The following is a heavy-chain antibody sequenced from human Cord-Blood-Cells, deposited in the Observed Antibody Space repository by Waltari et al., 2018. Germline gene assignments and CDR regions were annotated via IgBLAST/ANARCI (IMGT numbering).Heavy chain of an antibody. CDR2: IIPIFGTA. D-gene: IGHD2-2*01. V-gene: IGHV1-69*01. CDR1: GGTFSSYA. CDR3: ARGGRRHCSSTSCYFDY. Sequence: QVQLVQSGAEVKKPGSSVKVSCKASGGTFSSYAISWVRQAPGQGLEWMGGIIPIFGTANYAQKFQGRVTITADESTSTAYMELSSLRSEDTAVYYCARGGRRHCSSTSCYFDYWGQGTLVTVSS. J-gene: IGHJ4*02.